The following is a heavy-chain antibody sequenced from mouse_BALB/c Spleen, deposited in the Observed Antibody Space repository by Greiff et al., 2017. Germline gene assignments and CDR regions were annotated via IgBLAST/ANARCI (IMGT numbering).Heavy chain of an antibody. V-gene: IGHV1-80*01. CDR2: IYPGDGDT. D-gene: IGHD2-2*01. Sequence: VQLQQSGAELVRPGSSVKISCKASRYAFSSYWMNWVKQRPGQGLEWIGQIYPGDGDTNYNGKFKGKATLTADKSSSTAYMQLSSLTSEDSAVYFCARKGGLGDYFDYWGQGTTLTVSS. J-gene: IGHJ2*01. CDR3: ARKGGLGDYFDY. CDR1: RYAFSSYW.